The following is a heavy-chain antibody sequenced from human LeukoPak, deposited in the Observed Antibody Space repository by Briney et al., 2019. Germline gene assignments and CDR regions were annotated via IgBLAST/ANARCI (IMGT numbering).Heavy chain of an antibody. CDR3: ARDIAATGTLVDC. J-gene: IGHJ4*02. CDR2: MSYDGSKR. V-gene: IGHV3-30-3*01. CDR1: GFTFSSYA. Sequence: GGSLRLSCAASGFTFSSYAIHWVRQAPGKGLEWVAVMSYDGSKRYYADFVKGRFTISRDNSENTLYLQMNSLRVEDTAVYYCARDIAATGTLVDCWGQGTLVTVSS. D-gene: IGHD6-13*01.